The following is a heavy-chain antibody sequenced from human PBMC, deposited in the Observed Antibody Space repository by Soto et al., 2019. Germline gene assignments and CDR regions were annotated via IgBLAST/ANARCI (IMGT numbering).Heavy chain of an antibody. CDR2: IYHSGST. CDR1: GGSISSGGYS. V-gene: IGHV4-30-2*01. CDR3: ARLIHCKTTSCYFDY. J-gene: IGHJ4*02. D-gene: IGHD2-2*01. Sequence: SETLSLTCAVSGGSISSGGYSWSWIRQPPGKGLEWIGYIYHSGSTYYNPSLKSRVTISVDRSKNQFSLKLSSVTAADTAVFYCARLIHCKTTSCYFDYWGQGTLVTVSS.